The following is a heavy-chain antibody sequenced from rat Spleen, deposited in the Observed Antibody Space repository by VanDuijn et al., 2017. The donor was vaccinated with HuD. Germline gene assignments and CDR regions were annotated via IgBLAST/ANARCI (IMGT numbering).Heavy chain of an antibody. V-gene: IGHV5S23*01. D-gene: IGHD1-2*01. CDR3: TRDSSFYYFDY. Sequence: EVQLVESGGGLVQPGRSLKLSCAASGFTFSNYYMAWVRQAPTKGLEWVASITNSGGSTYYRDSVKDRFTISRDNAKSTLYLQMDSLRSEDTATYYCTRDSSFYYFDYWGQGVMVTVSS. CDR2: ITNSGGST. CDR1: GFTFSNYY. J-gene: IGHJ2*01.